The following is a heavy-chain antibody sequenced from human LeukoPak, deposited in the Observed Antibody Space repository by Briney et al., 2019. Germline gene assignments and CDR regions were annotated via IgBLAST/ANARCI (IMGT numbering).Heavy chain of an antibody. CDR1: GGSISSYY. D-gene: IGHD6-13*01. CDR3: ARGYSSSWVRGVVLDY. J-gene: IGHJ4*02. CDR2: IYYSGST. Sequence: SETLSLTCAVSGGSISSYYWSWLRQPPGKGLEWVGYIYYSGSTNYNPSLKSRVTISVDTSKNQFSLKLSSVTAADTAVYYCARGYSSSWVRGVVLDYWGQGTLVTVSS. V-gene: IGHV4-59*01.